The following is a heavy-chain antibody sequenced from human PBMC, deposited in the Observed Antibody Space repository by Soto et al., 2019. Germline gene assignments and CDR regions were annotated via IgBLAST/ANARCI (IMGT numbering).Heavy chain of an antibody. CDR3: ARGDFWSVSSYYYYGMDV. CDR2: IIPIFGTA. Sequence: ASVKVSCKASGGTFSSYAISWVRQAPGQGLEWMGGIIPIFGTANYAQKFQGRVTITADESTSTAYMELSSLRSEDTAVYYCARGDFWSVSSYYYYGMDVWGQGTTVTVSS. V-gene: IGHV1-69*13. J-gene: IGHJ6*02. D-gene: IGHD3-3*01. CDR1: GGTFSSYA.